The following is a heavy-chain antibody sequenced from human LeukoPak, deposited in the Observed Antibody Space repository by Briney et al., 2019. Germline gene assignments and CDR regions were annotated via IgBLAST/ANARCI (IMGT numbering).Heavy chain of an antibody. CDR2: IGSSSSYI. CDR3: ATSGYNSDYFDF. Sequence: GGSLRLSCAATGFTFRSYSMNWVRQAPGKRLEWVSSIGSSSSYIYYADSVKGRFSVSRDNTKNSLSVEMNSLRAEDTAVYYCATSGYNSDYFDFWGQGTLVTVSS. V-gene: IGHV3-21*01. D-gene: IGHD5-12*01. J-gene: IGHJ4*02. CDR1: GFTFRSYS.